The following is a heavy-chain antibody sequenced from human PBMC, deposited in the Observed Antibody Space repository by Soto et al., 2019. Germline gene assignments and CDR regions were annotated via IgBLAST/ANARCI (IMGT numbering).Heavy chain of an antibody. D-gene: IGHD2-8*01. V-gene: IGHV1-69*01. CDR3: ARDRIKYCTNGVCYTGWFDP. Sequence: QVQLVQSGAEVKKSGSSVKVSCKASGGTFSSYAIRWVRQAPGQGLEWMGGIIPIFGTANYAQKFQGRVTITADESTSTAYMELSSLRSEDTAVYYCARDRIKYCTNGVCYTGWFDPWGQGTLVTVSS. CDR2: IIPIFGTA. J-gene: IGHJ5*02. CDR1: GGTFSSYA.